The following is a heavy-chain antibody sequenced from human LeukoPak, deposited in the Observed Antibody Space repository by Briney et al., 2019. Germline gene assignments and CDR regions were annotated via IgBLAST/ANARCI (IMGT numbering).Heavy chain of an antibody. CDR3: ARDDYNRH. D-gene: IGHD4-11*01. Sequence: GALRLSCAASGFTFSSDWMHWVRQAPGKGLVWVSRIRSDGSSTTYADSVKGRFTISRDNTKNTLYLQMNSLRADDTAVYYCARDDYNRHWGQGTLVTVSS. CDR1: GFTFSSDW. CDR2: IRSDGSST. J-gene: IGHJ1*01. V-gene: IGHV3-74*01.